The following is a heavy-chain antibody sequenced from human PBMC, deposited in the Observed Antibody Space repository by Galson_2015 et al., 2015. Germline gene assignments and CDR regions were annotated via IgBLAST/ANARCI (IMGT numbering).Heavy chain of an antibody. CDR1: GFTFSSYA. D-gene: IGHD3-22*01. Sequence: SLRLSCAASGFTFSSYAMSWVRQAPGKGLEWVSAISGSGGSTYYADSVKGRFTISRDNSKNTLYLQMNSLRAEDTAVYYCAKEGGGGAFSLMSRGTIVVSPLFSDYWGQGTLVTVSS. CDR2: ISGSGGST. V-gene: IGHV3-23*01. J-gene: IGHJ4*02. CDR3: AKEGGGGAFSLMSRGTIVVSPLFSDY.